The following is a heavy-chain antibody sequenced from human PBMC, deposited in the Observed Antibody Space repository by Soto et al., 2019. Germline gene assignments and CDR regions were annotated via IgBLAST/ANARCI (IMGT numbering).Heavy chain of an antibody. CDR2: IYYSGST. CDR3: ARSSTSANYFDY. CDR1: GGSISSGGYY. V-gene: IGHV4-31*03. J-gene: IGHJ4*02. D-gene: IGHD2-2*01. Sequence: QVQLQESGPGLVKPSQTLSLTCTVSGGSISSGGYYWSWIRQYPGKGLEWIGYIYYSGSTYYNPSLKSRVTISVDTSKNQLSLKLSSVTAADTAVYYCARSSTSANYFDYWGQGTLVTVSS.